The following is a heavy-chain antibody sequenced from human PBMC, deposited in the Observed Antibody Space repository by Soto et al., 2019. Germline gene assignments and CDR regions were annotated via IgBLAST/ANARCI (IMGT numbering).Heavy chain of an antibody. D-gene: IGHD6-13*01. V-gene: IGHV1-46*01. Sequence: PGESLNISCKACGYTFTSYYMHWVRQAPGQGLEWMGIINPSGGSTSYAQKFQGRVTMTRDTSTSTVCMELSSLRSEDTAVYYCARDVGYSSSPRGSYGMDVWGQGTTVTVSS. CDR3: ARDVGYSSSPRGSYGMDV. J-gene: IGHJ6*02. CDR1: GYTFTSYY. CDR2: INPSGGST.